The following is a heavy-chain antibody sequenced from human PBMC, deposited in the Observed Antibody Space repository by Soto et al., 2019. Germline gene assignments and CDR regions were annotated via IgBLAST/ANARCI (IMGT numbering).Heavy chain of an antibody. CDR1: GHLFNHHW. J-gene: IGHJ5*02. Sequence: PRESLKLSCSVPGHLFNHHWIGWVRPTPGKGLEWMGLIFTRDSETKTSPSFQGHVSFSVDNSINTVYLQWTSLKTADTGMYFCARGYYDSGHGYDLWGQGTQVTV. V-gene: IGHV5-51*01. CDR3: ARGYYDSGHGYDL. D-gene: IGHD3-10*01. CDR2: IFTRDSET.